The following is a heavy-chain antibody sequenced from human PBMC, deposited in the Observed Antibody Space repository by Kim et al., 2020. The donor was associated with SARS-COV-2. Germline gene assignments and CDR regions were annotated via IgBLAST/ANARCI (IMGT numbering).Heavy chain of an antibody. CDR1: GGSISSSSYY. CDR3: ARLGRYWFGELLDY. V-gene: IGHV4-39*01. CDR2: IYYSGST. D-gene: IGHD3-10*01. Sequence: SETLSLTCTVSGGSISSSSYYWGWIRQPPGKGLEWIGSIYYSGSTYYNPSLKSRVTISVDTSKNQFSLKLSSVTAADTAVYYCARLGRYWFGELLDYWGQGTLVTVSS. J-gene: IGHJ4*02.